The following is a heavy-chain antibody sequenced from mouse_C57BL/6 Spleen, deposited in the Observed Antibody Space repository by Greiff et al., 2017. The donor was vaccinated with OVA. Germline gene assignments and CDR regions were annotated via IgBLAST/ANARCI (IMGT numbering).Heavy chain of an antibody. CDR2: IRSKSNNYAT. CDR1: GFSFNTYA. CDR3: VRQGIYYGSSYDYFDY. V-gene: IGHV10-1*01. Sequence: EVQGVESGGGLVQPKGSLKLSCAASGFSFNTYAMNWVRQAPGKGLEWVARIRSKSNNYATYYADSVKDRFTISRDDSESMLYLQMNNLKTEDTAMYYCVRQGIYYGSSYDYFDYWGQGTTLTVSS. J-gene: IGHJ2*01. D-gene: IGHD1-1*01.